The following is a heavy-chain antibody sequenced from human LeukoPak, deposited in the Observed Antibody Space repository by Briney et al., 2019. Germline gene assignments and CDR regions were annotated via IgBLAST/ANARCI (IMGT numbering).Heavy chain of an antibody. CDR1: GVSLSSYY. V-gene: IGHV4-4*07. J-gene: IGHJ4*02. CDR2: IHNSGST. D-gene: IGHD2-2*01. CDR3: ASDCSSSRCYDY. Sequence: LETLSLTCTVSGVSLSSYYWSWIRQPAGKGLEWIGRIHNSGSTNYNPSLTSRVTMSLDTSNNQFSLNLTSVTAADSAIYYCASDCSSSRCYDYWGQGILVTVSS.